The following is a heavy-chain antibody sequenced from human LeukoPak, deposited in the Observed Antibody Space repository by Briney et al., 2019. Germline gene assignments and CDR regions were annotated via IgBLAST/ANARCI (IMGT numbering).Heavy chain of an antibody. CDR2: SYSSGNT. J-gene: IGHJ3*02. CDR1: GASISSYY. Sequence: SETLSLTCTVAGASISSYYWSWIRQPPGKGLEWIGHSYSSGNTNYNPSLKSRVTISIDTSKNHFSLRLRSVTAADTAVYYCASHSGSYWTHGVCSNDAFDSWGQGTMVTVSS. CDR3: ASHSGSYWTHGVCSNDAFDS. D-gene: IGHD2-8*01. V-gene: IGHV4-4*09.